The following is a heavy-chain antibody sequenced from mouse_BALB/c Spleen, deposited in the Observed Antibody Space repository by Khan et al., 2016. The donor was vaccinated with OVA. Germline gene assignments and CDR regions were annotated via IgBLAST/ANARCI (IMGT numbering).Heavy chain of an antibody. J-gene: IGHJ4*01. CDR2: LSSSGST. Sequence: VQLQQSGPGLVKPSQSLSLTCTVTGYSITSDYAWNWIRQFPGNKLEWMGYLSSSGSTNYTPALKSRISITRATYKNQFFLQLNSVTTEDTATYYCARDGSRYNYAMDYWGQGTSGTVAA. CDR3: ARDGSRYNYAMDY. V-gene: IGHV3-2*02. D-gene: IGHD2-3*01. CDR1: GYSITSDYA.